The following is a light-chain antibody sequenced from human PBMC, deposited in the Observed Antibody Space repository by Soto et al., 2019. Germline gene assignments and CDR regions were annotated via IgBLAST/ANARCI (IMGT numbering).Light chain of an antibody. J-gene: IGKJ5*01. Sequence: EIVMTQSPATLSVSPGERATLSCRASQSISNNLAWYQQKPGQAPRLLFYGASMRATGVPARFSGSESGTEFTLTISGLEPEDSAVYYCQQFDDSVTFGQGTRLEIK. CDR3: QQFDDSVT. V-gene: IGKV3-15*01. CDR2: GAS. CDR1: QSISNN.